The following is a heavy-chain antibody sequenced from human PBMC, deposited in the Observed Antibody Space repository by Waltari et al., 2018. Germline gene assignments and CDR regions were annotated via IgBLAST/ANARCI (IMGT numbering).Heavy chain of an antibody. Sequence: QVQLQESGPGLVKPSPPLSLTCTVSGGSISSGRYYWSWIRRPAGKGLGGIGRIYASGSTNYNPSPKSRVTISVDTSKTQFSLKLSSVTAADTAVYYCAREEGTVTTGWVDYWGQGTLVTVSS. CDR1: GGSISSGRYY. V-gene: IGHV4-61*02. D-gene: IGHD4-17*01. CDR3: AREEGTVTTGWVDY. CDR2: IYASGST. J-gene: IGHJ4*02.